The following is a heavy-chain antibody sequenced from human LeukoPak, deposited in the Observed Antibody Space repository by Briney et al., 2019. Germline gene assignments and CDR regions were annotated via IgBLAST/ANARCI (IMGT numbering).Heavy chain of an antibody. D-gene: IGHD6-19*01. CDR2: IYYSGST. CDR1: GGSISSYY. J-gene: IGHJ4*02. CDR3: ARWDDSAWGFGN. V-gene: IGHV4-59*01. Sequence: SETLSLTCTVSGGSISSYYWTWIRQPPGKGLEWLGYIYYSGSTNYNPSLKSRVTISLDTSKNQFSLRLTSVTAADTAVYYCARWDDSAWGFGNWGPGTLVTVSS.